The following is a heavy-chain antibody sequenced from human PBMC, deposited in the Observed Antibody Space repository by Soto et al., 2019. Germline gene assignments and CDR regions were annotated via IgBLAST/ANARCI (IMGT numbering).Heavy chain of an antibody. Sequence: PGESVKISCQGSGYSFTSNCIGWVRQMPGKGLEWMGIINPADSDIKYSPSFQGQVTISADKSIGTAYLQWSSLKASDTAMYYCARHQRDDASRKIDCWGQGTLVTVSS. J-gene: IGHJ4*02. CDR2: INPADSDI. V-gene: IGHV5-51*01. CDR3: ARHQRDDASRKIDC. D-gene: IGHD3-16*01. CDR1: GYSFTSNC.